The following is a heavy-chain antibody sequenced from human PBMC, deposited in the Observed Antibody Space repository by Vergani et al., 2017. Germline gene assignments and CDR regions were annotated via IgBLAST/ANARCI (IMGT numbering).Heavy chain of an antibody. Sequence: QVQLQESGPGLVKPSETLSLTCTVSGGSVSSGSYYWSWIRQPAGKGLEWIGYIYYSGSTNYNPSLKSRVTISVDTSKNQFSLKLSSVTAADTAVYYCARVPVGRRGYGGHMDVWGKGTTVTVSS. J-gene: IGHJ6*03. CDR3: ARVPVGRRGYGGHMDV. V-gene: IGHV4-61*10. CDR2: IYYSGST. CDR1: GGSVSSGSYY. D-gene: IGHD4-23*01.